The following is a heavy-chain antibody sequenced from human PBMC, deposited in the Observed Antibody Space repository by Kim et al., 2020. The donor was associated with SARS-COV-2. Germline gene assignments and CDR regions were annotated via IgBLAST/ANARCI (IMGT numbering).Heavy chain of an antibody. D-gene: IGHD1-1*01. CDR1: GFTFSSDE. J-gene: IGHJ4*02. Sequence: GGSLRLSCLASGFTFSSDEMTWVRQTPGKGLEWVSYISETGKTIYYADSVKGRFIISRDNAKKSVYLQMNSLRAEDTAVYYCVRDRAGRLWGQGALVTVSS. V-gene: IGHV3-48*03. CDR3: VRDRAGRL. CDR2: ISETGKTI.